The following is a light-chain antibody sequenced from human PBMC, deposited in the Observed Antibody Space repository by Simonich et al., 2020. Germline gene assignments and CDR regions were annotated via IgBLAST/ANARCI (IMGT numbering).Light chain of an antibody. Sequence: ELVLTQSPATLSLSPGERATLSCRASQSVSSSYLAWYQQKPGQAPRLLIYGASSRATGIPDRFSGSGSGTYFTLTISRLEPEDFAVYYCQQYGSSPPYTFGQGTKLEIK. V-gene: IGKV3-20*01. J-gene: IGKJ2*01. CDR2: GAS. CDR1: QSVSSSY. CDR3: QQYGSSPPYT.